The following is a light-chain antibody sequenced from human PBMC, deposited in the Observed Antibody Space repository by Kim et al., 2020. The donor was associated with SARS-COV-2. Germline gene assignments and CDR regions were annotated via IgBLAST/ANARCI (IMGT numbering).Light chain of an antibody. J-gene: IGLJ2*01. CDR3: QAWDSSVVV. CDR2: EHT. Sequence: SVSPGQTASITCSGDKLGDKYACWYQQKPGQSPLLVVYEHTKRPSGIPRRFSGSNSGNTATLTISRTQAVDEANYYCQAWDSSVVVFGGGTRLTVL. CDR1: KLGDKY. V-gene: IGLV3-1*01.